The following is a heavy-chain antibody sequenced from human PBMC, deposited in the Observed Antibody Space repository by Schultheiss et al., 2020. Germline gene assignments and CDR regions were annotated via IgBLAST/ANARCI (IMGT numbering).Heavy chain of an antibody. CDR3: ARDDYGDYGGLY. V-gene: IGHV3-21*03. CDR1: GFTFSKHW. J-gene: IGHJ4*02. Sequence: GGSLRLSCEASGFTFSKHWMNWVLQAPGKGLEWVSSISSSSSYIYYADSVKGRFTISRDNAKSSLYLQMNSLRAEDTAVYYCARDDYGDYGGLYWGQGTLVTVSS. D-gene: IGHD4-17*01. CDR2: ISSSSSYI.